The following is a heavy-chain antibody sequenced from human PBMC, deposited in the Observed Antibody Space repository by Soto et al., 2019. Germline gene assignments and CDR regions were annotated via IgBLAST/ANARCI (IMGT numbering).Heavy chain of an antibody. J-gene: IGHJ5*02. D-gene: IGHD3-16*01. CDR2: IRYDGSIK. V-gene: IGHV3-30*18. CDR3: AKDGVDGTFYTPLAS. CDR1: GFNFNTYA. Sequence: VQLVESGGDVVQPGGSLRLSCQASGFNFNTYAMNWVRQAPGKGLEWVAVIRYDGSIKYYADSVKGRFTISRDNSTNTLAQHRNTLKPEDTAVYHGAKDGVDGTFYTPLASWGQGTLVTVSS.